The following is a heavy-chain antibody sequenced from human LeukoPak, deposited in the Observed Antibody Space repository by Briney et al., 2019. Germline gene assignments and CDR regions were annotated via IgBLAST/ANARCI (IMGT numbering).Heavy chain of an antibody. J-gene: IGHJ4*02. CDR1: GFTFSDYH. Sequence: PGGSLRLSCAASGFTFSDYHMSWIRQAPGKGLEWVSYISSSSSYTNYADSVKGRFTISRDNAKNSLYLQMNSLRAEDTAVYYCARDSSDVEMATITSLPDYWGQGTLVTVSS. V-gene: IGHV3-11*06. CDR3: ARDSSDVEMATITSLPDY. CDR2: ISSSSSYT. D-gene: IGHD5-24*01.